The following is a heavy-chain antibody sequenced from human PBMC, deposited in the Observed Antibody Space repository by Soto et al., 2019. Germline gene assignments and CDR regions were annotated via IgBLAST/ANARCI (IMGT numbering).Heavy chain of an antibody. Sequence: LSLTCAVYGGSFSGYYWSWIRQPPGKGLEWIREINHSGSTNYNPSLKSRVTISVDTSKNQFSLKLSSVTATDTAVYYRAREAGIAYNWFDPWGQGTLVTVSS. D-gene: IGHD6-13*01. CDR3: AREAGIAYNWFDP. CDR1: GGSFSGYY. CDR2: INHSGST. J-gene: IGHJ5*02. V-gene: IGHV4-34*01.